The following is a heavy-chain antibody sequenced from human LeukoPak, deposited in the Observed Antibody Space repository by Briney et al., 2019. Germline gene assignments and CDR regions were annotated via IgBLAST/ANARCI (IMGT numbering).Heavy chain of an antibody. V-gene: IGHV3-30*02. J-gene: IGHJ3*02. CDR2: IRYDGSNK. CDR3: AKMESIAVAGDAFDI. D-gene: IGHD6-19*01. Sequence: AGGSLRLSCAASGFTFSSYGMHWVRQAPGKGLEWVAFIRYDGSNKYYADSVKGRFTISRDNSKSTLYLQMNSLRAEDTAVYYCAKMESIAVAGDAFDIWGQGTMVTVSS. CDR1: GFTFSSYG.